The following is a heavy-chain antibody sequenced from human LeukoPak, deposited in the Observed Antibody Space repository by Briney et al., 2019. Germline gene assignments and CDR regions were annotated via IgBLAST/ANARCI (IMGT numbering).Heavy chain of an antibody. D-gene: IGHD2-2*01. CDR1: GFTFTYHS. CDR3: ARGSYCSSTSCRYFED. CDR2: ISISSSYI. V-gene: IGHV3-21*01. J-gene: IGHJ4*02. Sequence: GGSLRLSCAASGFTFTYHSMNWVRQAPGKGLEWVSSISISSSYIYYADSVKGRFTIPRDNAKNSLYLQMNSLTAEDTAVYYCARGSYCSSTSCRYFEDWGQGTLVTVSS.